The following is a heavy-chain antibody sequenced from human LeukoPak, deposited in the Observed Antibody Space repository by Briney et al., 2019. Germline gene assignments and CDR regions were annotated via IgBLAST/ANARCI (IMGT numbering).Heavy chain of an antibody. CDR3: ARDWIVGADVLGY. J-gene: IGHJ4*02. Sequence: SVKVSCKASGGTFSSYAISWVRQAPGQGLEWMGRIIPIFGTANYAQKFQGRVTITTDESTSTAYMELSSLRSEDTAVYDCARDWIVGADVLGYWGQGTLVTVSS. V-gene: IGHV1-69*05. CDR1: GGTFSSYA. CDR2: IIPIFGTA. D-gene: IGHD1-26*01.